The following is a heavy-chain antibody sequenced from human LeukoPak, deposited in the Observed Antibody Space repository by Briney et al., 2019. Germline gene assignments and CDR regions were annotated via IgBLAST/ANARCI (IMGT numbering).Heavy chain of an antibody. D-gene: IGHD3-3*01. J-gene: IGHJ5*02. CDR3: ARAEAYYDFWSGYYHNWFDP. CDR1: GFTFSSFA. CDR2: INSDGSST. V-gene: IGHV3-74*01. Sequence: PGGSLRLSCTVSGFTFSSFAMSWVRQAPGKGLEWVSRINSDGSSTSYADSVKGRFTISRDNAKNTLYLQMNSLRAEDTAVYYCARAEAYYDFWSGYYHNWFDPWGQGTLVTVSS.